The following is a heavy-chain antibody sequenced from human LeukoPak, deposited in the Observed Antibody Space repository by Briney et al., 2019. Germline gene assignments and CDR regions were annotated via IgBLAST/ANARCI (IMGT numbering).Heavy chain of an antibody. Sequence: SQTLSLTCTVSGGSISSGGYYWSWIRQHPGKGLEWIGYIYYSGSTYYNPSLKSRVTISVDTSKNQFSLKLSSVTAADTAVYYCARETYYYGSGSYPFDYWGQGTLVTVPS. CDR2: IYYSGST. CDR1: GGSISSGGYY. D-gene: IGHD3-10*01. V-gene: IGHV4-31*03. CDR3: ARETYYYGSGSYPFDY. J-gene: IGHJ4*02.